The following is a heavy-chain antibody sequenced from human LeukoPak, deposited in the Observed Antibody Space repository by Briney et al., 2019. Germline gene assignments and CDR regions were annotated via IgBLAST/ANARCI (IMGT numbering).Heavy chain of an antibody. V-gene: IGHV1-69*01. D-gene: IGHD5-12*01. Sequence: SVKVSCKASGGTFSSYAISWVRQAPGQGLEWIGGIIPIFGTANYAQKFQGRVTITADESTSTAYMELSSLRSEDTAVYYCARDRRGDGYAGYWGQGTLVTVSS. J-gene: IGHJ4*02. CDR2: IIPIFGTA. CDR3: ARDRRGDGYAGY. CDR1: GGTFSSYA.